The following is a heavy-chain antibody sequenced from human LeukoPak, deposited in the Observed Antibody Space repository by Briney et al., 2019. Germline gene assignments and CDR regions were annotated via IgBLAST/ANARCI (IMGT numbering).Heavy chain of an antibody. J-gene: IGHJ6*03. CDR3: ARGGRWDDNLYYCYMDV. CDR1: GDSISKNNYF. Sequence: SETLSLTCTVSGDSISKNNYFWSWIRPPAGKGLEWIGRFYTRGSTNSNPSLKSRSTISQDTSKNHLSLQLTSVTAADTAVYYCARGGRWDDNLYYCYMDVWGIGTTVTISS. V-gene: IGHV4-61*02. CDR2: FYTRGST. D-gene: IGHD3-16*01.